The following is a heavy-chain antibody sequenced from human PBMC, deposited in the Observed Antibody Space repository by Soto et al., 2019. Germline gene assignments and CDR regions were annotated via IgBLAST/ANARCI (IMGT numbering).Heavy chain of an antibody. J-gene: IGHJ6*02. V-gene: IGHV3-23*01. D-gene: IGHD5-12*01. CDR3: AKDGGVATISYYYYYYGMDV. CDR2: ISGSGGST. CDR1: GFTFSSYA. Sequence: GGSRRLSWAASGFTFSSYAMSWVRQAPGKGLEWVSAISGSGGSTYYADSVKGRFTISRDNSENTLYLQMDSLRAEDTAVYYCAKDGGVATISYYYYYYGMDVWGQGTTVTVSS.